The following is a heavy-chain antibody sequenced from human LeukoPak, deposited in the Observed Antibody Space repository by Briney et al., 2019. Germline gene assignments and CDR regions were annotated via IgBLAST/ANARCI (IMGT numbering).Heavy chain of an antibody. CDR2: ISPGSDFT. V-gene: IGHV3-21*06. Sequence: GGSLRLSCAASGFFFGDFGMNWVRQSPGKGLKWVSSISPGSDFTYYADSMKGRFTISRDNAKSSLYLQMNSLRADDTAVYYCARGDSAPYFLPSRLPYWGQGILVTVSS. J-gene: IGHJ4*02. CDR1: GFFFGDFG. CDR3: ARGDSAPYFLPSRLPY. D-gene: IGHD3-22*01.